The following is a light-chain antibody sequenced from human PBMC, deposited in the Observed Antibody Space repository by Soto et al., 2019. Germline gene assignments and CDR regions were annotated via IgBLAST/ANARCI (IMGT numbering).Light chain of an antibody. V-gene: IGKV3-11*01. CDR3: QQRSNSFT. CDR2: DAS. Sequence: EIVLTQSPATLSLPPGERATLSCRASQSVSSYLAWYQQKPGQAPRLLIYDASNRATGIPARFSGSGSGTDFTLTISSLEPEDFAVYYCQQRSNSFTFGGGTKVDIK. CDR1: QSVSSY. J-gene: IGKJ4*01.